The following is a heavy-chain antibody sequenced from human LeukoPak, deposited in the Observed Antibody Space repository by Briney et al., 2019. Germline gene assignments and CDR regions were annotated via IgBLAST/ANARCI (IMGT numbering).Heavy chain of an antibody. CDR3: AMESRIAVSGIDY. J-gene: IGHJ4*02. D-gene: IGHD6-19*01. CDR2: INWKTGVI. CDR1: GFPFDEYA. V-gene: IGHV3-9*01. Sequence: GGSLRLSCAASGFPFDEYAMNWVRQAPGRGLEWVSNINWKTGVIVYADSVKGRFTVSRDNAKTSLYLQMNSLRAEDTALDYCAMESRIAVSGIDYWGQGTLVTVSS.